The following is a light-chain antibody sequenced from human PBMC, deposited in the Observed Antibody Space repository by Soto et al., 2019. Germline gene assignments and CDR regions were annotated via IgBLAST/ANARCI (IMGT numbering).Light chain of an antibody. Sequence: IMLTQSQDTLSVSPGERVTLYWSASQSVTSNSAGYQHTPGQSPRLLISGASSGATGLPSRFSGSGSGTNFTLTINSLQSEDAAVYYCQQHHHWPVTFGGGTKVDI. CDR3: QQHHHWPVT. CDR1: QSVTSN. CDR2: GAS. J-gene: IGKJ4*01. V-gene: IGKV3-15*01.